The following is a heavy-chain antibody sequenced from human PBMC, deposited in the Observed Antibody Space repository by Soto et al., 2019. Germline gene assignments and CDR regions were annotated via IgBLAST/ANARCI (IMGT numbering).Heavy chain of an antibody. Sequence: PSETLSLTCTVSGGSISSGGYYWSWIRQHPGKGLEWIGYIYYSGSTYYNPSLKSRVTISVDTSKNQFSLKLSSVTAADTAVYYCAIGSLNWFDPWGPGTLVTVSS. CDR1: GGSISSGGYY. J-gene: IGHJ5*02. D-gene: IGHD2-15*01. CDR3: AIGSLNWFDP. CDR2: IYYSGST. V-gene: IGHV4-31*03.